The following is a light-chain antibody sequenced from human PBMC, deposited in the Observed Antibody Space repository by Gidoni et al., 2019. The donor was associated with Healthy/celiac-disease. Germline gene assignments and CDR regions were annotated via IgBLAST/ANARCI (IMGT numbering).Light chain of an antibody. CDR3: SSYTSSSTPYVV. J-gene: IGLJ2*01. CDR2: EVS. Sequence: QSALTQPASGSGSPGQAITISCTGTSSDVGGYNYVSWYQQHPGKAPKLMIYEVSNRPSGVSNRFSGSKSGNTASLTISGLQAEDEADYYCSSYTSSSTPYVVFGGGTKLTVL. CDR1: SSDVGGYNY. V-gene: IGLV2-14*01.